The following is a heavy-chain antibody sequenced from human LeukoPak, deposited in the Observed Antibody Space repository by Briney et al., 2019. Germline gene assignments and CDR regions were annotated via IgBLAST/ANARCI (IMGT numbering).Heavy chain of an antibody. CDR1: GDSITSGGYS. CDR2: IYYSGST. V-gene: IGHV4-30-4*07. CDR3: ARASWDGGKIY. Sequence: SQTLSLTCVVSGDSITSGGYSWSWIRQPPGKGLEWIGYIYYSGSTYYNPSLKSRVTISVDTSKNQFSLKLSSVTAADTAVYYCARASWDGGKIYWGQGTLVTVSS. D-gene: IGHD7-27*01. J-gene: IGHJ4*02.